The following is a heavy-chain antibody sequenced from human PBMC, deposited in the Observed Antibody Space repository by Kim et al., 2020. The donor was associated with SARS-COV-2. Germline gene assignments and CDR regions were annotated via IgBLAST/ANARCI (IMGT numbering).Heavy chain of an antibody. Sequence: GGSLRLSCAASGFTFSSYGMHWVRQAPGKGLEWVAVISYDGSNKYYADSVKGRFTISRDNSKNTLYLQMNSLRAEDTAVYYCAKDLIGSYAGPFDYWGQGTLVTVSP. CDR2: ISYDGSNK. CDR3: AKDLIGSYAGPFDY. CDR1: GFTFSSYG. D-gene: IGHD1-26*01. V-gene: IGHV3-30*18. J-gene: IGHJ4*02.